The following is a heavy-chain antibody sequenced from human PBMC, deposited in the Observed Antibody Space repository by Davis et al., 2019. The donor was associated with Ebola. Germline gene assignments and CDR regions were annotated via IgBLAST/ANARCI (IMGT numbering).Heavy chain of an antibody. CDR1: GYSFNTYW. V-gene: IGHV5-10-1*01. Sequence: GESLKISCKGSGYSFNTYWISWVRQMPGKGLEWMGRIDPSDSYTNYSPSFQGHVTISADKSISTAYLQWSSLKASDTAMYYCARQGWELLGVDYWGQGTLVTVSS. J-gene: IGHJ4*02. CDR3: ARQGWELLGVDY. CDR2: IDPSDSYT. D-gene: IGHD1-26*01.